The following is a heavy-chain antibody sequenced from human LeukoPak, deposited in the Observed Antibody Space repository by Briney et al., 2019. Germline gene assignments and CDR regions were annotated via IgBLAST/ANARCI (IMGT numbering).Heavy chain of an antibody. CDR2: ISSSSSTI. CDR1: GFTFSSYA. D-gene: IGHD6-13*01. CDR3: ARVGSSWANPFDY. V-gene: IGHV3-48*01. J-gene: IGHJ4*02. Sequence: GGSLRLSCAASGFTFSSYAMHWVRQAPGKGLEWVSYISSSSSTIYYADSVKGRFTISRDNAKNSLYLQMNSLRAEDTAVYYCARVGSSWANPFDYWGQGTLVTVSS.